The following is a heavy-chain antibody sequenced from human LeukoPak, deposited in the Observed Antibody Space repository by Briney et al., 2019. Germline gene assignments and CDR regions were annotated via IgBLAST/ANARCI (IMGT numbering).Heavy chain of an antibody. J-gene: IGHJ5*02. Sequence: GGSLRLSCTASGFTFGDYAVSWGRQAPGKGLEWVGFIRSKAYGGTTEYAASVKGRFTISRDDSKTIAYLQMNSLKTEDTAVYYCAREIRRYNWFDPWGQGTLVTVSS. V-gene: IGHV3-49*04. D-gene: IGHD3-16*01. CDR2: IRSKAYGGTT. CDR3: AREIRRYNWFDP. CDR1: GFTFGDYA.